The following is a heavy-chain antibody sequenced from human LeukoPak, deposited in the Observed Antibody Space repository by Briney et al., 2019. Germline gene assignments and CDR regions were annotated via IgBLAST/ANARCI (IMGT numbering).Heavy chain of an antibody. Sequence: SETLSLTCAVSGGSISSGGYSWSWIRQPPGKGLEWIGYIYHSGSTYYNPPLKSRVSISFDTSKNQFSPKLTSVTAADTAVYYCGSRRTAMFGVIKGPIDYWGQGTLVTVSS. J-gene: IGHJ4*02. CDR3: GSRRTAMFGVIKGPIDY. V-gene: IGHV4-30-2*01. CDR1: GGSISSGGYS. D-gene: IGHD3-3*01. CDR2: IYHSGST.